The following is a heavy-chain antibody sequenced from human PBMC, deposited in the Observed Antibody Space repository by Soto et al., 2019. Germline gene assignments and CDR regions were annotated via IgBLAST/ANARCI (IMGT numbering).Heavy chain of an antibody. Sequence: QVQLVQSGAEVRKPGASVKVSCMASGYTFRDYDINWVRQASGQGLEWMGWMNPNSGNTAYAQKFQGRVTMTRDSFINTAYMELSSLRSEDTAVYYCARRARIGKQLWLPFDYWAQGTLVTVSS. CDR1: GYTFRDYD. D-gene: IGHD5-18*01. CDR3: ARRARIGKQLWLPFDY. J-gene: IGHJ4*02. CDR2: MNPNSGNT. V-gene: IGHV1-8*01.